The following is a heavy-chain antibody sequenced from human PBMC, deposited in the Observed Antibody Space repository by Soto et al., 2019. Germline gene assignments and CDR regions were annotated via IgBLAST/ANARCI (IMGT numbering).Heavy chain of an antibody. V-gene: IGHV5-51*01. CDR2: IYPGDSDT. J-gene: IGHJ4*02. CDR1: GYSFISCW. CDR3: ARVYQRHMVPTPQFDY. Sequence: PGESLKISCKGSGYSFISCWIGWVRQMPGKGLEWMGIIYPGDSDTRYSPSFQGQVTISADKSISTAYLQWSSLKASDTAMYYCARVYQRHMVPTPQFDYWGQGTLVTVSS. D-gene: IGHD3-10*01.